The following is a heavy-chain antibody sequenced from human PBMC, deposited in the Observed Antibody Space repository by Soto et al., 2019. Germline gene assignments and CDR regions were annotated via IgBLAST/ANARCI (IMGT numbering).Heavy chain of an antibody. Sequence: DVQLVETGGGLVQPGGSLRLSCVASGFTFSDYWMSWVRQAPGKGLEWVANIKQDASEKYYVDSVKGRFTISRDNAKNLLYLQMNSLRVEDTAVYYCASAQTTGWYVSNWGQGTLVTVSS. V-gene: IGHV3-7*01. J-gene: IGHJ4*02. D-gene: IGHD6-19*01. CDR1: GFTFSDYW. CDR3: ASAQTTGWYVSN. CDR2: IKQDASEK.